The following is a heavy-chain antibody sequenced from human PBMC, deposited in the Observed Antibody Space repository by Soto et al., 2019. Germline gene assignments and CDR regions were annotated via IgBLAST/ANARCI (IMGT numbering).Heavy chain of an antibody. V-gene: IGHV3-30-3*01. Sequence: GGSLRLSCAASGFTFSSYAMHWVRQAPGKGLGWVAVISYDGSNKYYADSVKGRFTISRDNSKNTLYLQMNSLRAEDTAVYYCARAHLQLLYYYYYGMDVWGQGTTVTVSS. CDR2: ISYDGSNK. CDR1: GFTFSSYA. D-gene: IGHD2-2*01. CDR3: ARAHLQLLYYYYYGMDV. J-gene: IGHJ6*02.